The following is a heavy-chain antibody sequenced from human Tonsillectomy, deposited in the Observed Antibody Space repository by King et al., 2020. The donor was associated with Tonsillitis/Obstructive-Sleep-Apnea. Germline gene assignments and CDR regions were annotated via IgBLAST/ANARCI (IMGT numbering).Heavy chain of an antibody. D-gene: IGHD2-15*01. Sequence: QLVQSGAEVKKPGASVKVSCKASGYTFTGYYMHWVRQAPGQGLEWMGWINPNSGGPKYAQKFQCWVTMTRDTSISTAYMELSRLRSDDTAVYYCARGEVVVASDYFDYWGQGTLVTVSS. CDR1: GYTFTGYY. CDR3: ARGEVVVASDYFDY. J-gene: IGHJ4*02. V-gene: IGHV1-2*04. CDR2: INPNSGGP.